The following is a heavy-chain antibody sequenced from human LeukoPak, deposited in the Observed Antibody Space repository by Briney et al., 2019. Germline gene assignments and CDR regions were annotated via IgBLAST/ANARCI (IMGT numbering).Heavy chain of an antibody. V-gene: IGHV1-8*01. J-gene: IGHJ5*02. CDR3: ARGKIGKGGPRWFDP. CDR2: MNPNSGNT. D-gene: IGHD3-22*01. CDR1: GYTFTSYD. Sequence: ASVKVSCKASGYTFTSYDINRVRQATGQGLEWMGWMNPNSGNTGYAQKFQGRVTMTRNTSISTAYMELSSLRSEDTAVYYCARGKIGKGGPRWFDPWGQGTLVTVSS.